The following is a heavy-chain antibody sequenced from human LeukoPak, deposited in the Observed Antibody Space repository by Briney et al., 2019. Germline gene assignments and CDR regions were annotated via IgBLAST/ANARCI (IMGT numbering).Heavy chain of an antibody. CDR3: ASSSASVSSGYSYSGDKYYGMDV. D-gene: IGHD5-18*01. V-gene: IGHV1-18*01. CDR2: ISAYNGNT. Sequence: ASVKVSCEASGYTFTNYGISWVRQAPGQGLEWMGWISAYNGNTNYAQKVQGRVTMTTDTSTSTVYMELRSLRSDDTAVYYCASSSASVSSGYSYSGDKYYGMDVWGQGTTVTVSS. J-gene: IGHJ6*02. CDR1: GYTFTNYG.